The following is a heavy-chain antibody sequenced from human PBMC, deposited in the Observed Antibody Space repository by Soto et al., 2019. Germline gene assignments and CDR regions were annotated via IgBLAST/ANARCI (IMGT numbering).Heavy chain of an antibody. J-gene: IGHJ5*02. CDR2: IYHSGST. D-gene: IGHD6-13*01. Sequence: SETLSLTCAVSGYSINSGYYWGWIRQPPGKGLEWIGTIYHSGSTYYNPSLKSRVTISVDRSKNQFSLKLNSVTAADTAIYYCVRESAASGPNWFETWGPGTLVTVS. V-gene: IGHV4-38-2*02. CDR1: GYSINSGYY. CDR3: VRESAASGPNWFET.